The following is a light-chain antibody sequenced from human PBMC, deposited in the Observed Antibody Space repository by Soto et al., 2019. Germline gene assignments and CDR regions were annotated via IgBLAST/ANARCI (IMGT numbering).Light chain of an antibody. CDR2: EVS. CDR1: SSDVGGYNY. V-gene: IGLV2-8*01. Sequence: QSVLTQPPSASGSPGQSVTISRTGTSSDVGGYNYVSWYQQHPGKAPKLMIYEVSKRPSGVPDRFSGSKSGNTASLTVSGLPAEDEADYYCSSYAGSNLGVFGTGTKVTVL. J-gene: IGLJ1*01. CDR3: SSYAGSNLGV.